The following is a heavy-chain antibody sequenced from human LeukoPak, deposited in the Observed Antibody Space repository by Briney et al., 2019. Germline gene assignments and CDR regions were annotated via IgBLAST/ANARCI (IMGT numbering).Heavy chain of an antibody. V-gene: IGHV1-69*04. CDR1: GGTFSSYA. CDR3: ARGPRGYSGYDLDY. Sequence: ASVKVSCKASGGTFSSYAISWVRQAPGQGLEWMGRIIPILGIANYAQKFQGRVTITADKSTSTAYMELSSLRSEDTAVYYCARGPRGYSGYDLDYWGQGTLVTVSS. D-gene: IGHD5-12*01. CDR2: IIPILGIA. J-gene: IGHJ4*02.